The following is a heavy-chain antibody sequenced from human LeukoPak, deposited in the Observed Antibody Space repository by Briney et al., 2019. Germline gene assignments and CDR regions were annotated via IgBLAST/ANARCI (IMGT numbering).Heavy chain of an antibody. CDR1: GFSFSYYA. V-gene: IGHV3-7*05. D-gene: IGHD6-13*01. Sequence: GGSLRLSCAASGFSFSYYAVHWVRQAPGKGLEWVAKITQDGSDKYYVGSVKGRFTVSRDNAENSLYLKMNSLRAEDTAIYYCARKWSSSWSSFDYWGQGTLVTVSS. CDR3: ARKWSSSWSSFDY. CDR2: ITQDGSDK. J-gene: IGHJ4*02.